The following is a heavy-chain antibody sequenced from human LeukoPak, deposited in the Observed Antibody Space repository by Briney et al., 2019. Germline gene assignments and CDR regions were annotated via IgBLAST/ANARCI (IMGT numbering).Heavy chain of an antibody. Sequence: GASVKVSCKASGCTFSSYAISWVRQAPGQGLEWMGGIIPIFGTANYAQKFQGRVTITTDESTSTAYMELSSLRSEDTAVYYCARSSDEAYYYYMDVWGKGTTVTVSS. CDR1: GCTFSSYA. J-gene: IGHJ6*03. V-gene: IGHV1-69*05. CDR2: IIPIFGTA. CDR3: ARSSDEAYYYYMDV. D-gene: IGHD2-2*01.